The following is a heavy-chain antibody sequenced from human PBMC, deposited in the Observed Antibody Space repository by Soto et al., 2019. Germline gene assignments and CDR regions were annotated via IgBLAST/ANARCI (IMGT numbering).Heavy chain of an antibody. CDR3: AKDRRAGGNSAFYFDF. CDR1: GFTFSSYA. J-gene: IGHJ4*02. CDR2: ISGSGGST. D-gene: IGHD3-16*01. Sequence: GGSLRLSCAASGFTFSSYAMSWVRQAPGKGLEWVSAISGSGGSTYYADSVKGRFTISRDNSKNTLYLQMNSLRAEDTAVYYCAKDRRAGGNSAFYFDFWGQGAQVTVSS. V-gene: IGHV3-23*01.